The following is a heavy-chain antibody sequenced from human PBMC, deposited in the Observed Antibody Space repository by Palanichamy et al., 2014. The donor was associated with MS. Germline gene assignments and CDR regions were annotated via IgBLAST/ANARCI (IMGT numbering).Heavy chain of an antibody. V-gene: IGHV4-34*01. CDR2: IHFGGST. Sequence: QVQLQQWGAGLLKPSGTLSLTCAVYSGSLSGHYWIWIRQPPGKGLEWIGEIHFGGSTRYNPSLKSRVTMAVDTSKNQFSLNLNSVTAAGTAVYYCARGVEEYSPSSSSFWGGFWFNPWGQGTLVTVSS. CDR3: ARGVEEYSPSSSSFWGGFWFNP. D-gene: IGHD2/OR15-2a*01. J-gene: IGHJ5*02. CDR1: SGSLSGHY.